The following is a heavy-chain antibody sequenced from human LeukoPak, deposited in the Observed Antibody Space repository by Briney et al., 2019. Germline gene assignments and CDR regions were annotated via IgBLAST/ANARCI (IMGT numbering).Heavy chain of an antibody. J-gene: IGHJ4*02. V-gene: IGHV1-69*04. D-gene: IGHD3-10*01. CDR2: IIPILGIA. Sequence: SVKVSCNASGGTFSSYAISWVRQAPGQGLEWMGRIIPILGIANYAQKFQGRVTITADKSTSTAYMELSSLRSEDTAVYYCARVRSGYYGSGSPGGDFDYWDQGTLVTVSS. CDR1: GGTFSSYA. CDR3: ARVRSGYYGSGSPGGDFDY.